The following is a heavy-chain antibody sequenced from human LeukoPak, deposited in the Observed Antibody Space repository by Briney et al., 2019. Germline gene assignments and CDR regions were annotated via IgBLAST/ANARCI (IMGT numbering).Heavy chain of an antibody. CDR2: ITGSSSYI. D-gene: IGHD1/OR15-1a*01. CDR3: ARDRVNTGFYYGMDV. CDR1: GFTFSSYS. V-gene: IGHV3-21*01. J-gene: IGHJ6*02. Sequence: GGSLRLSCAASGFTFSSYSMNWVRQAPGKGPEWVSSITGSSSYIYYADSVKGRFTISRDNAKNSLYLQMNSLRAEDTAVYYCARDRVNTGFYYGMDVWGQGTTVTVSS.